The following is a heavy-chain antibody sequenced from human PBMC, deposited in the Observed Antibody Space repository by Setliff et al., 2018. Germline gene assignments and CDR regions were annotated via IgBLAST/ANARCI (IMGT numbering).Heavy chain of an antibody. D-gene: IGHD4-17*01. Sequence: PSETLSLTCTVSGVSIRSTTYYWTWVRQPPGKGLEWIGSVYYSGYTYYNPSLQSRVAISVDMSKNQFSMKLTSVTAADTAVYYCARVRNDYPYYIDSWGQGTLVTVSS. CDR2: VYYSGYT. J-gene: IGHJ4*02. CDR3: ARVRNDYPYYIDS. CDR1: GVSIRSTTYY. V-gene: IGHV4-39*07.